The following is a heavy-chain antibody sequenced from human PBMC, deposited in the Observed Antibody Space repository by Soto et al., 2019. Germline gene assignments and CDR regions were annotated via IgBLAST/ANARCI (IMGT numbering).Heavy chain of an antibody. J-gene: IGHJ3*02. CDR2: IYYSGST. CDR1: GGSISSSSYY. D-gene: IGHD1-26*01. Sequence: SETLSLTCTVSGGSISSSSYYWGWIRQPPGKGLEWIGSIYYSGSTYYNPSLKSRVTISVDTSKNQFSLKLSSVTAADTAVYYCARHPYSGTGDAFDIWGQGTMVTVSS. CDR3: ARHPYSGTGDAFDI. V-gene: IGHV4-39*01.